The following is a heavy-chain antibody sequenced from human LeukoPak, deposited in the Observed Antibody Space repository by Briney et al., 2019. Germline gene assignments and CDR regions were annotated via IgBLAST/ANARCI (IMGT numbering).Heavy chain of an antibody. CDR2: INTDGSTT. J-gene: IGHJ4*02. D-gene: IGHD1-26*01. Sequence: GGSLRLSCAASGFTFSSYWMHWVRQAPGKGLVWVSRINTDGSTTNYADSVEGRFTVPRDNAKNTLYLQMNSLRAEDTAVYYCATGRGTPLGFWGQGALVTVSS. CDR1: GFTFSSYW. CDR3: ATGRGTPLGF. V-gene: IGHV3-74*01.